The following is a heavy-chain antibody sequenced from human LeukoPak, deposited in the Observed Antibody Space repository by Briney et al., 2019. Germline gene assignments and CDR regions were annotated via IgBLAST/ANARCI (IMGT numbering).Heavy chain of an antibody. D-gene: IGHD3-10*01. CDR2: ISYDGSNK. Sequence: GRSLRLSCAASGFTFSSYAMHWVRQAPGKGLEWVAVISYDGSNKYYADSVKGRFTISRDNSKNTLYLQMNSLRAEDTAVYYCAAMVRGVNWGQGTLVTVSS. J-gene: IGHJ4*02. V-gene: IGHV3-30-3*01. CDR1: GFTFSSYA. CDR3: AAMVRGVN.